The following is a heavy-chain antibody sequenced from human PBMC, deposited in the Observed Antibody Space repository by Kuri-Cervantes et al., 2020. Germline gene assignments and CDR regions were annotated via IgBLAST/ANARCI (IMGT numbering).Heavy chain of an antibody. D-gene: IGHD5-12*01. Sequence: GGSLRLSCVASGFTFSNYAMSWVRQAPGKGLEWVSSISGASVSIYYADSVKGRFTISRDNSKNTLYVQMNSLRAEDTAIYYCAKWLPRDNYFDYWGQGTLVTVSS. CDR1: GFTFSNYA. V-gene: IGHV3-23*01. CDR2: ISGASVSI. J-gene: IGHJ4*02. CDR3: AKWLPRDNYFDY.